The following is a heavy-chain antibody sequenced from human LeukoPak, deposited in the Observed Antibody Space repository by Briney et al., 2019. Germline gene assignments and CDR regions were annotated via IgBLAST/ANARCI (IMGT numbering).Heavy chain of an antibody. J-gene: IGHJ3*02. D-gene: IGHD3-10*01. V-gene: IGHV1-2*02. CDR2: INPNSGGT. Sequence: ASVKVSCKASGYTFTGYYMHWVRQAPGQGLEWMGWINPNSGGTNYAQKFQGRVTMTRETSISTAYMELSRLRSDDTAVYYCARDELLLWFGTADAFDIWGQGTMVTVSS. CDR1: GYTFTGYY. CDR3: ARDELLLWFGTADAFDI.